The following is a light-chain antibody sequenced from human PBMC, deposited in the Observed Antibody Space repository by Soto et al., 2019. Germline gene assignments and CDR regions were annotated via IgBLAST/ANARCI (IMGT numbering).Light chain of an antibody. CDR2: KAS. CDR1: QSVDNW. J-gene: IGKJ1*01. V-gene: IGKV1-5*03. CDR3: QHYNDYSRV. Sequence: DIQMTQSPSTLSASIGDRATITCRASQSVDNWLAWYQQEPGKAPKLLIYKASSLQTGVPSRFSGSGSGTEFTLTISSLQPDDFTTYYCQHYNDYSRVFGQGTKVEIK.